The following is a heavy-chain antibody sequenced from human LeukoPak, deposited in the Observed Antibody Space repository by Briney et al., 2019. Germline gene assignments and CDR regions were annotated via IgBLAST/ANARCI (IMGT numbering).Heavy chain of an antibody. V-gene: IGHV3-30-3*01. CDR1: GFTFSSYA. J-gene: IGHJ4*02. Sequence: GGSLRLSCAASGFTFSSYAMHWVRQAPGKGLEWVAVISYDGSNKYYADSVKDRFTISRDNSKNTLYLQMNSLRAEDTAVYYCARDAPAVAGTTALDYWGQGTLVTVSS. D-gene: IGHD6-19*01. CDR2: ISYDGSNK. CDR3: ARDAPAVAGTTALDY.